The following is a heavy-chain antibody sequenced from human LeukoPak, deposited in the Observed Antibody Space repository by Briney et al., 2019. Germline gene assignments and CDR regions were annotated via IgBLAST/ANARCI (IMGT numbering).Heavy chain of an antibody. CDR1: GYSLTDLS. V-gene: IGHV1-24*01. Sequence: ASVKVSCKVSGYSLTDLSMHWVRQAPGNGLEWMGGFDPEHREAIYAQKFQGRVSMTEDTSTHTAYMELSSLRSEDTAVYYCAAGGIYSLLDYWGQGTLVTVSS. J-gene: IGHJ4*02. D-gene: IGHD1-26*01. CDR3: AAGGIYSLLDY. CDR2: FDPEHREA.